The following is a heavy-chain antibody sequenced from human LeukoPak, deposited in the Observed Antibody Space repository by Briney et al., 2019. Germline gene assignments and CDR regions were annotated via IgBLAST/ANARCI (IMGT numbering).Heavy chain of an antibody. CDR3: ARDRGPRTGFMVREAYDY. Sequence: GGSLRLSCAASGFTFSDYWIHWVRHAPGKGLVWVSRINTDGSITNYADSVKGRFSISRDNAKNTLYLQMSSLRAEDTAVYYCARDRGPRTGFMVREAYDYWGQGTLVTVSS. CDR1: GFTFSDYW. CDR2: INTDGSIT. V-gene: IGHV3-74*01. J-gene: IGHJ4*02. D-gene: IGHD3-10*01.